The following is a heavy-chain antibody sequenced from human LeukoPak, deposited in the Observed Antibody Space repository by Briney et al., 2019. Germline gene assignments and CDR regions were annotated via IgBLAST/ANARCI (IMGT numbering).Heavy chain of an antibody. CDR1: GGSISSSSYY. J-gene: IGHJ4*02. Sequence: SETLSLTCTVSGGSISSSSYYWGWIRQPPGKGLEWIGSIYYSGSTYYNPSLKSRVTISVDTSKNQFSLKLSSVAAADTAVYYCARQRAVAGVFDYWGQGTLVTVPS. CDR3: ARQRAVAGVFDY. CDR2: IYYSGST. V-gene: IGHV4-39*01. D-gene: IGHD6-19*01.